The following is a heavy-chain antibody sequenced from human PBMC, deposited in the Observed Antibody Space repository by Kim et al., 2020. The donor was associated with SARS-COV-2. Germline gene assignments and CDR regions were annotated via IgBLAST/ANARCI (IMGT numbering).Heavy chain of an antibody. D-gene: IGHD3-3*01. CDR3: ARTITIFGVGATDY. J-gene: IGHJ4*02. Sequence: AQKLQGRVTMTTDTSTSTAYMELRSLRSDDTAVYYCARTITIFGVGATDYWGQGTLVTVSS. V-gene: IGHV1-18*01.